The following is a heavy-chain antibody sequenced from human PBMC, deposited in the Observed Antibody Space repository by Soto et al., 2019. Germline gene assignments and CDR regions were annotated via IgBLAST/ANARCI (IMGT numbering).Heavy chain of an antibody. CDR3: AKTLDTAMAPVDY. J-gene: IGHJ4*02. CDR2: ISGSGGST. V-gene: IGHV3-23*01. Sequence: GGPLRLSCAASRFTFSSYAMSWVRQAPGKGLEWVSAISGSGGSTYYADSVKVRFTISRDNSKNTLYLQMNSLRAEDTAVYYCAKTLDTAMAPVDYWGQGTLVTVSS. CDR1: RFTFSSYA. D-gene: IGHD5-18*01.